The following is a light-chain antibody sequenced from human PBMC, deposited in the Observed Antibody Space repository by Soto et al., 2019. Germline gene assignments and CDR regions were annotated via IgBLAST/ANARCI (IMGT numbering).Light chain of an antibody. CDR1: SSNIGSNY. CDR2: RNN. CDR3: AAWDDILSGPV. J-gene: IGLJ7*01. V-gene: IGLV1-47*01. Sequence: QSVLTQPPSASGTPGQRVTISCSGSSSNIGSNYVYWYQQLPGTAPKLLIYRNNQRPSGVPDRFSGSKSGTSASLAISGLRSEDEADYYCAAWDDILSGPVFGGGTQLPVL.